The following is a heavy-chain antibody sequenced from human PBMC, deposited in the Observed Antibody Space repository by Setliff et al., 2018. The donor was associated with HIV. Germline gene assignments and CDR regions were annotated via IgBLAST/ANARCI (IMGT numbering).Heavy chain of an antibody. CDR2: VYNSGTT. CDR3: ARSYYDFWNGLPRSFDV. J-gene: IGHJ3*01. Sequence: PSETLSLTCTVSGGSISSGSYYWSWIRQPPGKGLEWIGYVYNSGTTNYNPSLKSRVSISVDTSRNQFSLNLTSLTTADTAMYYCARSYYDFWNGLPRSFDVWGQGTMVTVSS. D-gene: IGHD3-3*01. V-gene: IGHV4-61*01. CDR1: GGSISSGSYY.